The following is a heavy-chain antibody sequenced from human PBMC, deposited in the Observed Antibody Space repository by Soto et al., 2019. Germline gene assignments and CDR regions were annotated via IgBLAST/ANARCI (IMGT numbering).Heavy chain of an antibody. D-gene: IGHD3-16*02. CDR2: INAGNGNT. J-gene: IGHJ4*02. CDR3: ARGTYDYIWGSYRNPHYYFDY. Sequence: GASVKVSCKASGYTFTSYAMHWVRQAPGQRLEWMGWINAGNGNTKYSQKFQGSVTITRDTSARTAYMELSSLRSEDTAVYYCARGTYDYIWGSYRNPHYYFDYWGQGTLVTVSS. V-gene: IGHV1-3*01. CDR1: GYTFTSYA.